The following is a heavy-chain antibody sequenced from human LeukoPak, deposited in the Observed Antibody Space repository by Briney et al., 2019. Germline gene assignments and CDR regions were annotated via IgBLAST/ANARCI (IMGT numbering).Heavy chain of an antibody. CDR3: ARRYLHGY. J-gene: IGHJ4*02. D-gene: IGHD1-1*01. Sequence: GGSLGLSCAASGFTFGDHIMNWVRQLPGKRLEWVAYVSGSGSTVYYADSVKGRFTVSRGNGKSSLYLQMNSLRAEDTAVYYCARRYLHGYWGQGTLVTVSS. CDR1: GFTFGDHI. V-gene: IGHV3-48*01. CDR2: VSGSGSTV.